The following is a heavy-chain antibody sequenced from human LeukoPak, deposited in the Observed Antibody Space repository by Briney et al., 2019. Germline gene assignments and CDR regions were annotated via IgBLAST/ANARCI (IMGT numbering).Heavy chain of an antibody. V-gene: IGHV4-59*08. Sequence: PSETLSLTCTVSNGSISSYSWSWIRQPPSKELEWIGYIYNSCNTNYNPSLKSRVTISLDTSKNHFSLKMRSVTAADTAVYYCARGLYPDDAFDIWGQGTMVTVSS. CDR3: ARGLYPDDAFDI. D-gene: IGHD3-16*02. CDR1: NGSISSYS. CDR2: IYNSCNT. J-gene: IGHJ3*02.